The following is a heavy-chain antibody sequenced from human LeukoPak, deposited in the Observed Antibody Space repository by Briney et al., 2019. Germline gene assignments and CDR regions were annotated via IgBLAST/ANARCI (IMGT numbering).Heavy chain of an antibody. Sequence: GASVKVSCMASGGTFSSYAISWVRQAAGQGLEWMGGIIPIFGTANYAQKFQGRVTITTDESTSTAYMELSSLRSEDTAVYYCARDQGPGGYPDAFDIWGQGTMVTVSS. CDR1: GGTFSSYA. CDR2: IIPIFGTA. D-gene: IGHD5-18*01. CDR3: ARDQGPGGYPDAFDI. V-gene: IGHV1-69*05. J-gene: IGHJ3*02.